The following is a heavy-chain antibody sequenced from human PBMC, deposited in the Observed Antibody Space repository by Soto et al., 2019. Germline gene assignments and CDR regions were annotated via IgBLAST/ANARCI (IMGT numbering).Heavy chain of an antibody. D-gene: IGHD1-26*01. CDR1: GFTFSSYA. J-gene: IGHJ4*02. CDR2: ISGSGDST. V-gene: IGHV3-23*01. Sequence: LRLSCAASGFTFSSYAMSWVRQAPGKGLEWVSAISGSGDSTYYADSVKGRFTISRDNSKNTLYLQVNSLRAEDTAVYYCAKDGVGGATGPFDYWGQGTQVTVSS. CDR3: AKDGVGGATGPFDY.